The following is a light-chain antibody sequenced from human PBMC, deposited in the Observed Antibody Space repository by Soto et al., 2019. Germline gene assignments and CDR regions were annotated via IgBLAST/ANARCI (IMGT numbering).Light chain of an antibody. CDR3: QQYYGAPLA. CDR1: QSVLYSSNNKNY. CDR2: WAS. Sequence: DIVMTQSPDSLAVSLGERATINCKSSQSVLYSSNNKNYLAWYQQKPGQPPKLLIQWASTRESGVPDRFSGSGSGTDFTLTISSLQVEDVAVYYCQQYYGAPLAFGGGTKVEIK. J-gene: IGKJ4*01. V-gene: IGKV4-1*01.